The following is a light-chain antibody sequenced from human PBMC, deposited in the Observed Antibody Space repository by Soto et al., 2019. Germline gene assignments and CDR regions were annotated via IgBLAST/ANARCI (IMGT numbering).Light chain of an antibody. Sequence: ELVFTQSQGTLSLSPRDRATLSCRASQSVSSNLAWYQQKPGQAPRLLIYGASTRATGIPARFSGSGSGTEFTLTISSLQSEDFAVYYCQQYNNWPPITFGQGTRLEIK. J-gene: IGKJ5*01. V-gene: IGKV3-15*01. CDR1: QSVSSN. CDR3: QQYNNWPPIT. CDR2: GAS.